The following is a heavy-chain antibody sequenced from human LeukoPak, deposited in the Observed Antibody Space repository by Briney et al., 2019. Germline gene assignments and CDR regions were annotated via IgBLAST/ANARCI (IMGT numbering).Heavy chain of an antibody. Sequence: SETLSLTCTVSGGSISSSSYYWGWIRQPPGKGLEWIGSIYYSGSTYYNPSLKSRVTISVDTSKNQFSLKLSAVTAADTAVYYCARTRYSSSWHFDYWGQGTLVTVSS. CDR3: ARTRYSSSWHFDY. J-gene: IGHJ4*02. CDR2: IYYSGST. CDR1: GGSISSSSYY. D-gene: IGHD6-13*01. V-gene: IGHV4-39*07.